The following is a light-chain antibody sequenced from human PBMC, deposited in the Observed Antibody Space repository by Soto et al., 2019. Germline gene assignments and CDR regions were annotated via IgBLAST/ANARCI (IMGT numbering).Light chain of an antibody. J-gene: IGLJ2*01. CDR2: DVS. V-gene: IGLV2-14*03. CDR3: NSFTTSSTLV. Sequence: QSVLTQPASVSGSPGQSITISCTGTSSDVGAYNYVSWYQHHPGKAPKLMIYDVSNRPSGVSNRFSGSKSGNTAYLTISGLQAEDEADYYCNSFTTSSTLVFGGGTKLTVL. CDR1: SSDVGAYNY.